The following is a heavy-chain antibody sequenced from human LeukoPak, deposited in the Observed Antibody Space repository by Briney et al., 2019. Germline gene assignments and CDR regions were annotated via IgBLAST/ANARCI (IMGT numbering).Heavy chain of an antibody. V-gene: IGHV4-34*01. CDR2: INHSGST. J-gene: IGHJ3*02. D-gene: IGHD3-10*01. CDR1: GGSFSGYY. CDR3: ARGPVGESLGRDAFDI. Sequence: PSETLSLTCAVYGGSFSGYYWSWIRQPPGNGLEWNGEINHSGSTNYNPSLKSRVTISVDTSKNKFSLKLSSVTAADTAVYYCARGPVGESLGRDAFDIWGQGTMVTVSS.